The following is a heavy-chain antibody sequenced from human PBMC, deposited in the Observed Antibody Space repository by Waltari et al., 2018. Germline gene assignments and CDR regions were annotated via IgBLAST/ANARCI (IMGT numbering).Heavy chain of an antibody. CDR1: GGSISSYY. CDR2: IYYSGST. Sequence: QVQLQESGPGLVKPSETLSLTCTVSGGSISSYYWSWIRQPPGKGLEWIGDIYYSGSTNYNPFLKSRVTISVDTSKNQFSLKLSSVTAADTAVYYCARGDNNSPRRPFDIWGQGTMVTVSS. V-gene: IGHV4-59*08. CDR3: ARGDNNSPRRPFDI. J-gene: IGHJ3*02. D-gene: IGHD1-20*01.